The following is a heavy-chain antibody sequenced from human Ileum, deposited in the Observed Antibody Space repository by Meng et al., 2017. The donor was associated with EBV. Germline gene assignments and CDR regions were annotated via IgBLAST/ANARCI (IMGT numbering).Heavy chain of an antibody. CDR2: VYHDGAT. CDR3: ARSSPIVRGLDY. J-gene: IGHJ4*02. D-gene: IGHD3-10*01. V-gene: IGHV4-4*02. Sequence: VQLKAPGPGLVQPSGPLALTCAVSGASVSGSDWWSWVRQPPGKGLEWIGEVYHDGATNYHPSLKSRVTISLDKSKNEVNLHLNSLTAADTAVYFCARSSPIVRGLDYWGQGTLVTVSS. CDR1: GASVSGSDW.